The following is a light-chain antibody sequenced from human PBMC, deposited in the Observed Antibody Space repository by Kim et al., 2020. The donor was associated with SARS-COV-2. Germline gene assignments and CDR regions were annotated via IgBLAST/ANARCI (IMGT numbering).Light chain of an antibody. CDR3: EQYNSYPYT. V-gene: IGKV1-5*01. Sequence: DIQMTQSPSTLSASVGDRVTITCRASQSISSWLAWYQQKPGKAPNLLIYDASSLESGVPSRFSGSGSGTEFTLTNSSLQPDDFATYYCEQYNSYPYTFGQGTKLEIK. CDR1: QSISSW. CDR2: DAS. J-gene: IGKJ2*01.